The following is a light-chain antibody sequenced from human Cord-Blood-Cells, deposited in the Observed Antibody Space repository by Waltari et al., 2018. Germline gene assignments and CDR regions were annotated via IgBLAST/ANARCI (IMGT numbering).Light chain of an antibody. V-gene: IGLV2-18*02. Sequence: QSALTQPPSVSGSPGQSVTISCTGTSSDVGSYNRVSWYQQPPDTAPKLMIYEVSNRPSGVPDRFSGSKSGNTASLTISGIQAEDEADYYCSSYTSSSTVVFGGGTKLTVL. J-gene: IGLJ2*01. CDR3: SSYTSSSTVV. CDR1: SSDVGSYNR. CDR2: EVS.